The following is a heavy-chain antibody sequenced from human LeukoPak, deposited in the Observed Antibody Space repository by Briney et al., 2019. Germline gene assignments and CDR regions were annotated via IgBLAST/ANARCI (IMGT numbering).Heavy chain of an antibody. D-gene: IGHD6-19*01. CDR3: ARLAVAGAIRAN. CDR2: MKPNTGGT. Sequence: GASVKVSCTASGYTFTDRYIHWVRQAPGQGLEWMGWMKPNTGGTKYAEKFQGRVTMTRDTSISTAYMELNGLRSDDTAVYYCARLAVAGAIRANWGQGTLVTVSS. J-gene: IGHJ4*02. V-gene: IGHV1-2*02. CDR1: GYTFTDRY.